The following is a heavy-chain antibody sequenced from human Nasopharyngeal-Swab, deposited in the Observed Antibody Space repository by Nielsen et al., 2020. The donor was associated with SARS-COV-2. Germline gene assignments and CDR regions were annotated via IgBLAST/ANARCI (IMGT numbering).Heavy chain of an antibody. V-gene: IGHV4-34*01. J-gene: IGHJ4*02. CDR3: ARRRGYSGYAYLDY. D-gene: IGHD5-12*01. CDR2: INHSEST. Sequence: WIRQPPGKGLEWIGEINHSESTNYNPSLKSRVTISVDTSKNQFSLKLSSVTAADTAVYYCARRRGYSGYAYLDYWGQGTLVTVSS.